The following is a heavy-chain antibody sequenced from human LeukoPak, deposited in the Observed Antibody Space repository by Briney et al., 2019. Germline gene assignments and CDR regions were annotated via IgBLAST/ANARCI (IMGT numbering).Heavy chain of an antibody. D-gene: IGHD3-10*01. J-gene: IGHJ4*02. CDR3: ATDLVWFGELFNDY. V-gene: IGHV1-24*01. CDR1: GYTLTELS. Sequence: GASVKVSCKVSGYTLTELSMHWVRQAPGKVLEWMGGFDPEDGETIYAQKFQGRVTMTEDTSTDTAYMELSSLRSEDTAVYYCATDLVWFGELFNDYWGQGTLVTVSS. CDR2: FDPEDGET.